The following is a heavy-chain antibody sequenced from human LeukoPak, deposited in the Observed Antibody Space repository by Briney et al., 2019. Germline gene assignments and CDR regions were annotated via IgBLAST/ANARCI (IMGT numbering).Heavy chain of an antibody. D-gene: IGHD1-1*01. V-gene: IGHV1-2*06. Sequence: GAPVKVSCKAPRYAFSGYYMHWVRQAPGQGLEWLGRINPDTGDINYAQKLQGRVTLTTDTSNTTAYMEVSRLRSDDTAVYYCARDLENTGLDAFDIWGQGTMVTVSS. CDR3: ARDLENTGLDAFDI. CDR1: RYAFSGYY. CDR2: INPDTGDI. J-gene: IGHJ3*02.